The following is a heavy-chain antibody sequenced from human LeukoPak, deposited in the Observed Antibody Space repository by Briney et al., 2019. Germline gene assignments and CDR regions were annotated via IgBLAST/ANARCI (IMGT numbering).Heavy chain of an antibody. CDR1: GGSLSSYY. CDR3: ARSLYSSSWYDY. J-gene: IGHJ4*02. Sequence: SETLSLTCTVYGGSLSSYYWSWIRQPPGKGLEWIGYIYYSGSTNYNPSLKSRVTISVDTSKNQFSLKLSSVTAADTAVYYCARSLYSSSWYDYWGQGTLVTVSS. CDR2: IYYSGST. V-gene: IGHV4-59*01. D-gene: IGHD6-13*01.